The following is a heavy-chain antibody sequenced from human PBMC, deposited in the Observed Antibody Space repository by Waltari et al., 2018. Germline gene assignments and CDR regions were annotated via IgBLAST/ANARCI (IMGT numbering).Heavy chain of an antibody. V-gene: IGHV1-3*01. Sequence: QVQLVQSGAEVKKPGASVKVSCKASGYTFTSYAMHWVRQAPGQRLEWMGWINAGNGNTKDSQKFQGRVTITRDTSASTAYMELSSLRSEDTAVYYCASSMITFGGVIGDAFDIWGQGTMVTVSS. J-gene: IGHJ3*02. CDR2: INAGNGNT. CDR3: ASSMITFGGVIGDAFDI. D-gene: IGHD3-16*02. CDR1: GYTFTSYA.